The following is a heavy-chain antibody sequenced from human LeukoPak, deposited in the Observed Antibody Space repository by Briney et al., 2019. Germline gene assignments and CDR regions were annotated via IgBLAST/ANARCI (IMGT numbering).Heavy chain of an antibody. V-gene: IGHV3-21*03. CDR2: ISSCSDYI. Sequence: GESLTLSCTASGFTFRTYAMTWVRQAPGKGLEWISFISSCSDYIYYADSVWGRFTISRDNARHSLSLDINDLTAEDTAMYYCPRDRPTGASRVFVEEWGQGTLVTVSS. CDR1: GFTFRTYA. D-gene: IGHD2-15*01. CDR3: PRDRPTGASRVFVEE. J-gene: IGHJ4*02.